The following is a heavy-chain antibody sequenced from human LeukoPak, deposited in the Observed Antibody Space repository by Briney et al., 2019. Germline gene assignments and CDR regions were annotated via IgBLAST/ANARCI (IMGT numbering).Heavy chain of an antibody. CDR2: FHPEDGET. CDR1: GYYLTEVS. V-gene: IGHV1-24*01. CDR3: ATDLKGPYSRNWRGAFDL. D-gene: IGHD6-13*01. J-gene: IGHJ3*01. Sequence: ASVKVSCKVSGYYLTEVSIHWVRQAPGKGLGWMGGFHPEDGETVYAQNFQGRVTMTEDTSTDTAYMQLSSLRSEDTAVYYCATDLKGPYSRNWRGAFDLWGQGTGVTVSS.